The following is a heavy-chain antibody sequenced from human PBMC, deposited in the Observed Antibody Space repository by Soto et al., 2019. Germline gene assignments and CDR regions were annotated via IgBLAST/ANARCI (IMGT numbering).Heavy chain of an antibody. CDR3: AKESMNRVNRYYYGMGV. Sequence: GGSLRLSCAASGFTFSSYAMSWVRQAPGKGLEWVSAIRGSGGSTYYADSVKGRFTISRDNSKNTLYLQMNSLRAEDTAVYYCAKESMNRVNRYYYGMGVWGQGTTVTVSS. CDR2: IRGSGGST. V-gene: IGHV3-23*01. D-gene: IGHD4-17*01. CDR1: GFTFSSYA. J-gene: IGHJ6*02.